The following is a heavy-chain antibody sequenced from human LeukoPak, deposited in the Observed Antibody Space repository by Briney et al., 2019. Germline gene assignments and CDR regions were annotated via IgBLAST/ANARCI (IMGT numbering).Heavy chain of an antibody. D-gene: IGHD3-9*01. J-gene: IGHJ4*02. Sequence: SETLSLTCAVYDGSFSGYYWSWIRQPPGKGLEWIGEINHSGSTNYNPSLKSRVTISVDTSKNQFSLKLSSVTAADTAVYYCAMAGELYYDILTGYRTFDYWGQGTLVTVSS. V-gene: IGHV4-34*01. CDR2: INHSGST. CDR3: AMAGELYYDILTGYRTFDY. CDR1: DGSFSGYY.